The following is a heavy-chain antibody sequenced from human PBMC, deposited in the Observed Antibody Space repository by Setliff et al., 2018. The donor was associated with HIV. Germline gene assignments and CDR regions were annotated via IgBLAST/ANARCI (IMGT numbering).Heavy chain of an antibody. CDR1: GIIFSTNA. V-gene: IGHV3-30*03. Sequence: GGSLRLSCAASGIIFSTNAMHWVRQVPGKGLEWVAVIAHDGNTQYYADSVKGRFTVSRDNSKDTLYLQMNSLRVEDTSIYFCAGGHRTSDGLDMWGQGTMVTVSS. J-gene: IGHJ3*02. CDR3: AGGHRTSDGLDM. D-gene: IGHD2-2*01. CDR2: IAHDGNTQ.